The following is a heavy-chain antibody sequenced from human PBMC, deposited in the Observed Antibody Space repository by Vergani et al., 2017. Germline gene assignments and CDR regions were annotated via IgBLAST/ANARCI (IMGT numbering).Heavy chain of an antibody. V-gene: IGHV3-33*01. J-gene: IGHJ6*03. CDR1: GFTFSSYG. CDR2: IWYDGSNK. D-gene: IGHD3-3*01. Sequence: QVQLVESGGGVVQPGRSLRLSCAASGFTFSSYGMHWVRQAPGKGLEWVAVIWYDGSNKYYADSVKGRFTISRDNSKNTLYRQMNSLRAEDTAVYYCAREYYDFWSGYYRPYYYYYYMDVWGKGTTVTVSS. CDR3: AREYYDFWSGYYRPYYYYYYMDV.